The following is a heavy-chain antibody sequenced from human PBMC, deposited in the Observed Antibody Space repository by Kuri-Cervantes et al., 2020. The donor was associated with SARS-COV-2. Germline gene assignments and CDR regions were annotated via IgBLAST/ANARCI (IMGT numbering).Heavy chain of an antibody. V-gene: IGHV1-2*02. CDR1: GYTFTGYY. D-gene: IGHD7-27*01. Sequence: ASVKVSCKASGYTFTGYYIHWVRQAPGQGLEWMGWINPNFGGTNYAQEFQGRVTMTGDTSISTAYMNLSSLRSDDTAVYYCARAESETGHTLYFDSWGQGTLVTVSS. CDR3: ARAESETGHTLYFDS. CDR2: INPNFGGT. J-gene: IGHJ4*02.